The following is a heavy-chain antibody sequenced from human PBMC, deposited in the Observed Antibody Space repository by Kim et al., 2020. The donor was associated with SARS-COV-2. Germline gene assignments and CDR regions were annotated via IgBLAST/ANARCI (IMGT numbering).Heavy chain of an antibody. Sequence: SHHFQGRVTITRDTSATPAYMGLSSLTSKDTAVYYCAREGSGSYNWLDPWGQGTLVTVSS. V-gene: IGHV1-3*01. D-gene: IGHD3-10*01. J-gene: IGHJ5*02. CDR3: AREGSGSYNWLDP.